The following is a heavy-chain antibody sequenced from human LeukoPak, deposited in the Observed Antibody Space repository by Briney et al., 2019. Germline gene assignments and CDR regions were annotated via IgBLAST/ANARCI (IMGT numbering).Heavy chain of an antibody. V-gene: IGHV1-24*01. CDR1: GYTLTELS. D-gene: IGHD3-22*01. CDR3: ATLKHYYDSSGYYYRFDY. J-gene: IGHJ4*02. CDR2: FDPEDGET. Sequence: ASVKVSCKVSGYTLTELSMHWVRQAPGKGLEWMGGFDPEDGETIYAQKFQGRVTMTEDTSTDTAYMELSSLRSEDTAVYYCATLKHYYDSSGYYYRFDYWGQGTLVTVSS.